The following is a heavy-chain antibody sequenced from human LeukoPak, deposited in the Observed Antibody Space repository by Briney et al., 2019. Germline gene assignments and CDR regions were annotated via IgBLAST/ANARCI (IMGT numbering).Heavy chain of an antibody. J-gene: IGHJ2*01. V-gene: IGHV3-23*01. Sequence: GGSLRLSCAASGFTFSSYGTSWVRQAPGKGLEWVSAISGSGGSTYYADSVKGRFTISRDNSKNTLYLQMNSLRAEDTAVYYCARVGYDSSGYYDLWGRGTLVTVSS. CDR2: ISGSGGST. D-gene: IGHD3-22*01. CDR3: ARVGYDSSGYYDL. CDR1: GFTFSSYG.